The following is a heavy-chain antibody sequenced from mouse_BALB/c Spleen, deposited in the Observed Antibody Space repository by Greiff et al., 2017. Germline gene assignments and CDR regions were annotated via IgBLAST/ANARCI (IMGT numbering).Heavy chain of an antibody. CDR2: ISSGGST. Sequence: DVHLVESGGGLVKPGGSLKLSCAASGFTFSSYAMSWVRQTPEKRLEWVASISSGGSTYYPDSVKGRFTISRDNARNILYLQMSSLRSEDTAMYYCAREDAMDYWGQGTSVTVSS. CDR3: AREDAMDY. J-gene: IGHJ4*01. V-gene: IGHV5-6-5*01. CDR1: GFTFSSYA.